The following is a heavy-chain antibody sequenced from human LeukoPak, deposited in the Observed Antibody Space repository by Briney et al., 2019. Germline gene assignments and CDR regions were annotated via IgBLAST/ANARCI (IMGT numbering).Heavy chain of an antibody. Sequence: SETLSLTCTVSGGSISSYYWSWIRQPPGKRLEWIGYIYYSGSTNSNPSLKSRVTISADTSKNQFSLKLSSVTAADTAVYYCARDQSAVAFDYWGQGTLVTVSS. CDR3: ARDQSAVAFDY. CDR1: GGSISSYY. J-gene: IGHJ4*02. CDR2: IYYSGST. D-gene: IGHD5-12*01. V-gene: IGHV4-59*12.